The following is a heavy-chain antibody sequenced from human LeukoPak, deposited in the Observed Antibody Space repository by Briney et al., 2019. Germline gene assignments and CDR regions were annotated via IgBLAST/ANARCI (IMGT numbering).Heavy chain of an antibody. D-gene: IGHD3-22*01. Sequence: PSETLSLTCAVYGGSFSGYYWSWIRQPPGKGLEWIGEINHSGSTNYNPSLKSRVTISVDTSKNQFSLKLSSVTAADTAVYYCARTPYDSSGYYSPNWFDPWGQGTLVTVSS. V-gene: IGHV4-34*01. CDR3: ARTPYDSSGYYSPNWFDP. CDR1: GGSFSGYY. J-gene: IGHJ5*02. CDR2: INHSGST.